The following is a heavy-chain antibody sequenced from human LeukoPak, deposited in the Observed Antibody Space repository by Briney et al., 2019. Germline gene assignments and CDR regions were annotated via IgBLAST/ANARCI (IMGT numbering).Heavy chain of an antibody. V-gene: IGHV3-21*01. D-gene: IGHD3-10*01. CDR1: GFTFSSYR. J-gene: IGHJ3*02. CDR2: ISSSSSYI. CDR3: ARVSGNYAFDI. Sequence: GGSLRLSCAASGFTFSSYRMNWVRQAPGKGLEWVSSISSSSSYIYYADSVKGRFTISRDNAKNSLYLQMNSLRAEDTAVYYCARVSGNYAFDIWGQGTMLTVSS.